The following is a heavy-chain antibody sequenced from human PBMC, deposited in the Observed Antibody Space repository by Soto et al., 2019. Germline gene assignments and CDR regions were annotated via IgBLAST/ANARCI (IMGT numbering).Heavy chain of an antibody. CDR3: ARDWFGVDY. D-gene: IGHD3-16*01. V-gene: IGHV1-18*01. Sequence: WMGWMNPNSGNTNYAQKLQGRVTMTTDTSTSTAYMELRSLRSDDTAVYYCARDWFGVDYWGQGTLVTVSS. J-gene: IGHJ4*02. CDR2: MNPNSGNT.